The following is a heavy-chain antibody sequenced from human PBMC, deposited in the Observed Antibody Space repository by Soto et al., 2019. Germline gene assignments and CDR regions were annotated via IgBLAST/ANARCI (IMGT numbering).Heavy chain of an antibody. J-gene: IGHJ3*01. CDR2: IIPMFGTA. V-gene: IGHV1-69*13. CDR3: ARPQGSGWRFNALDF. CDR1: GGTFGRNA. D-gene: IGHD6-19*01. Sequence: SVKVSCKASGGTFGRNAINWVRQAPGQGLEWMGGIIPMFGTANHAQKFRDRIVITADESTNTAYLELNSLRYEDTAIYYCARPQGSGWRFNALDFWGQGTVVTVSS.